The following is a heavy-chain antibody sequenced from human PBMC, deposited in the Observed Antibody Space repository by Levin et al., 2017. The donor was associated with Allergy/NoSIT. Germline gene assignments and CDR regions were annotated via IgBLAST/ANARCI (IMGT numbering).Heavy chain of an antibody. Sequence: PGESLKISCAASGFTFSTYWMFWVRQAPGKGLEWVGNTNPDGSGQNYVDSVKGRFTISRDNVKNALYLQMNSLRVEDTAVYYCAFKEVAYWGQGALVTVSS. CDR1: GFTFSTYW. J-gene: IGHJ4*02. CDR3: AFKEVAY. CDR2: TNPDGSGQ. V-gene: IGHV3-7*02.